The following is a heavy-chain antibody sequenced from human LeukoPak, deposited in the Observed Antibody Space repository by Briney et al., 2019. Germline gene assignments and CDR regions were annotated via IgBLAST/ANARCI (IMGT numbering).Heavy chain of an antibody. CDR1: GFTFNKYA. D-gene: IGHD1-1*01. CDR3: AKVVGTGTTPTDY. CDR2: ISASGDNT. Sequence: PGGSLRLSCAASGFTFNKYAMTWVRQAPGKWLVWVAVISASGDNTDYADSVKGRFTISRDNSKNTLSLQMNSLRVEDTAVYYCAKVVGTGTTPTDYWGQGTLVTVSS. V-gene: IGHV3-23*01. J-gene: IGHJ4*02.